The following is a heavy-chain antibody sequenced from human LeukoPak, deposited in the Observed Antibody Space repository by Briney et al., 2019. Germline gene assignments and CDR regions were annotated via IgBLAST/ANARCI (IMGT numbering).Heavy chain of an antibody. J-gene: IGHJ4*02. CDR3: ARDIAAAGLFFDY. V-gene: IGHV3-7*01. D-gene: IGHD6-13*01. CDR2: IKYDGSER. Sequence: QPGGSLRLSCAASGFTLSSYWMTWVRQAPGEGLEWVANIKYDGSERDYVDSVKGRFTISRDNAKNSLYLQMNSLRAEDTAIYYCARDIAAAGLFFDYWGQGTLVTVSS. CDR1: GFTLSSYW.